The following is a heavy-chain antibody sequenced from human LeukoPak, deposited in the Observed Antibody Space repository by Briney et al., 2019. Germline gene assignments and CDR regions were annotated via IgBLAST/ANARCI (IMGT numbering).Heavy chain of an antibody. D-gene: IGHD2-2*01. CDR2: ISGSGGST. CDR3: AKLGDIVVVPDAIAYGMDV. CDR1: GFTFSSYA. Sequence: PGGSLRLSCAASGFTFSSYAMSWVRQAPGKGLEWVSAISGSGGSTYYEDSVKGRFTISRDNSKNTLYLQTNSLRAEDTAVYYYAKLGDIVVVPDAIAYGMDVWGQGTTVTVSS. J-gene: IGHJ6*02. V-gene: IGHV3-23*01.